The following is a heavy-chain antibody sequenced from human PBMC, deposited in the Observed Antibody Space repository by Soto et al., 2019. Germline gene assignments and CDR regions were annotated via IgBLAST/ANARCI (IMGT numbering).Heavy chain of an antibody. Sequence: ASVKVSCKASGGTFSSYAISWVRQAPGQGLEWMGGIIPIFGTANYAQKFQGRVTITADESTSTAYMELSSLRSEDTAVYYCARGSLGWGLRVYHMAVWGRGTTVTVSS. CDR1: GGTFSSYA. V-gene: IGHV1-69*13. J-gene: IGHJ6*03. CDR3: ARGSLGWGLRVYHMAV. CDR2: IIPIFGTA. D-gene: IGHD2-21*01.